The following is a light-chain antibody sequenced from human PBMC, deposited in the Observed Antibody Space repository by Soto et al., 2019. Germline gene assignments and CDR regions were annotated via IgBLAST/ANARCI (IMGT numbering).Light chain of an antibody. CDR1: SSDVGGYNY. Sequence: QSALTQPASVSGSPGQSITISCTGTSSDVGGYNYVAWYQHHPGKAPELMIYDVSNRPSGVSNRFSGSKSGNTASLTISWLQADDEADYYCSSYTSSSTLDVVFGGGTKLTVL. J-gene: IGLJ2*01. V-gene: IGLV2-14*03. CDR2: DVS. CDR3: SSYTSSSTLDVV.